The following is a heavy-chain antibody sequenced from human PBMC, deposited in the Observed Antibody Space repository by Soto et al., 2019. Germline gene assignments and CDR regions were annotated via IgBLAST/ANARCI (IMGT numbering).Heavy chain of an antibody. J-gene: IGHJ4*02. CDR3: TTALRYSPSDRFDY. CDR2: IYYTGST. Sequence: PSETLSLTCTVSGDSIANYYWSWIRQPPGKGLEWIGYIYYTGSTNYNPSLKSRVTISVDTSKNQFSLKLSSVTAADTAVYYCTTALRYSPSDRFDYWGQGTQVTVSS. CDR1: GDSIANYY. D-gene: IGHD3-9*01. V-gene: IGHV4-59*01.